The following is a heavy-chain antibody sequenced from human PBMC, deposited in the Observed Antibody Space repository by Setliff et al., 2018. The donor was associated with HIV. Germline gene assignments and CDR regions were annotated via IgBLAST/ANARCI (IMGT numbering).Heavy chain of an antibody. Sequence: PGESLKISCKGSGYSFTNYWIGWVRQMPGKGLEWVGIIHPGDSDTRYSPSFQGQVTISVDKSINTAYLQWNSLKASDTAMYYCARELNGAFDIWGQGTMVTVSS. J-gene: IGHJ3*02. CDR1: GYSFTNYW. D-gene: IGHD1-1*01. CDR2: IHPGDSDT. V-gene: IGHV5-51*01. CDR3: ARELNGAFDI.